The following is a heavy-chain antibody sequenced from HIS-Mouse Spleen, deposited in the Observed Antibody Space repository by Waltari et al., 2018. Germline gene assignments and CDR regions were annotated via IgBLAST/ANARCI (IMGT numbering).Heavy chain of an antibody. CDR2: INYSGEP. V-gene: IGHV4-31*03. Sequence: QVQLQESGPGLVKPSQTLSLTCTVSGGSISSGGYYWSWIRQHPGKGLEWIGNINYSGEPHSNPTLQSGVTIALDTSKNQFSLKLSSVTAADTAVYYCARSPYYDFWSGYSDNWFDPWGQGTLVTVSS. CDR3: ARSPYYDFWSGYSDNWFDP. CDR1: GGSISSGGYY. D-gene: IGHD3-3*01. J-gene: IGHJ5*02.